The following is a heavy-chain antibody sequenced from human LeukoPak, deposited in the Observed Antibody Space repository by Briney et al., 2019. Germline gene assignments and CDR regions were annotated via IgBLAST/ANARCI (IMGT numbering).Heavy chain of an antibody. D-gene: IGHD6-19*01. Sequence: ASVKVSCKASGYTFTSYGISWVRQAPGQGLEWMGWISAYNGNTNYAQKLQGRVTMTTDTSTSTAYMELRSLRSDDTAVYYCAREMYSSEYTSFDYWGQGTLVTVSS. CDR1: GYTFTSYG. CDR2: ISAYNGNT. V-gene: IGHV1-18*01. CDR3: AREMYSSEYTSFDY. J-gene: IGHJ4*02.